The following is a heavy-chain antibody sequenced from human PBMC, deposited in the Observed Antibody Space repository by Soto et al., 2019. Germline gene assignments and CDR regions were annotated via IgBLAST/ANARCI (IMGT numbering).Heavy chain of an antibody. D-gene: IGHD6-13*01. CDR2: IVSRGTTT. J-gene: IGHJ6*02. Sequence: GGSLRLSCAASGFTFNSYEMNWVRQAPGKGLEWVSYIVSRGTTTYYADSVKGRFTMSRDNAKNSLYLQMNSLRAEDTAVYYCARGLRSSGYAMDVWGQGTTVTSP. V-gene: IGHV3-48*03. CDR3: ARGLRSSGYAMDV. CDR1: GFTFNSYE.